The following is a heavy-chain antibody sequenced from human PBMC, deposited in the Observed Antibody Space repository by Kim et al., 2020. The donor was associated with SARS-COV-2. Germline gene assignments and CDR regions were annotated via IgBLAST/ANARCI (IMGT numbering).Heavy chain of an antibody. D-gene: IGHD3-10*01. J-gene: IGHJ4*02. Sequence: YSVKCRFTISRDNSQNTVYLKMNSLRAEDTAIYYCAKTRGIYGAYFFDCCGQGTLVTVSS. V-gene: IGHV3-23*01. CDR3: AKTRGIYGAYFFDC.